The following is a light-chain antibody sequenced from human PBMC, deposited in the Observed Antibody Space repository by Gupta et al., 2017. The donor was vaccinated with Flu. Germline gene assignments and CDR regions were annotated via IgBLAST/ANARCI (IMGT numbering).Light chain of an antibody. CDR3: CSYAGSSTFV. V-gene: IGLV2-23*02. Sequence: SRDIGTHILVSWYQQHPGKAPKLVISTVSERPSGFSDRFSGSKSVNTASLTISWLQAEDEADYYCCSYAGSSTFVFGTGTKVTVL. CDR1: SRDIGTHIL. J-gene: IGLJ1*01. CDR2: TVS.